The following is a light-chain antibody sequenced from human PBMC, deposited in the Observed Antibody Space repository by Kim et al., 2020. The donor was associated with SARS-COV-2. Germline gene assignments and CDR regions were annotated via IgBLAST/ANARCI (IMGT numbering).Light chain of an antibody. V-gene: IGLV3-19*01. J-gene: IGLJ3*02. CDR1: SLRSYY. CDR2: GKN. CDR3: NSRDSSGNHWA. Sequence: SELTQDPAVSVALGQTVRITCQGDSLRSYYASWYQQKPGQAPVLVIYGKNNRPSGIPDRFSGSSSGNTASLTITGAQAEDEADYYCNSRDSSGNHWAFGG.